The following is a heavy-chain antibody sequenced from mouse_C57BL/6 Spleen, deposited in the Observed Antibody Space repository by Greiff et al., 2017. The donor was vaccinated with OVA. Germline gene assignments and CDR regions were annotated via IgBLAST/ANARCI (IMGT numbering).Heavy chain of an antibody. D-gene: IGHD2-10*01. CDR3: VSLAYPGAY. CDR2: IRSKSNNYAT. J-gene: IGHJ3*01. V-gene: IGHV10-1*01. Sequence: EAGGGLVQPKGSLKLSCAASGFSFNTYAMNWVRQAPGKGLEWVARIRSKSNNYATYYADSVKDRFTISRDDSESMLYLQMNNLKTEDTAMYYCVSLAYPGAYWGQGTLVTVSA. CDR1: GFSFNTYA.